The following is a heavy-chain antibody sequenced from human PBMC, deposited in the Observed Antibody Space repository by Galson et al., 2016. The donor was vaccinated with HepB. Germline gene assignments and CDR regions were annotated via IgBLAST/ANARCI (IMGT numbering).Heavy chain of an antibody. CDR1: GFTFDDYG. V-gene: IGHV3-30*18. J-gene: IGHJ4*02. CDR3: AKDAGVIWSGGYFDY. Sequence: SLRLSCAASGFTFDDYGMDCVRQAPGKGLEWVAVISFDGSYKYYADSVKGRFTISRDNSKNTLYLQMNSLRAEDTAVYYCAKDAGVIWSGGYFDYWGQGTLVTVSS. CDR2: ISFDGSYK. D-gene: IGHD3-3*01.